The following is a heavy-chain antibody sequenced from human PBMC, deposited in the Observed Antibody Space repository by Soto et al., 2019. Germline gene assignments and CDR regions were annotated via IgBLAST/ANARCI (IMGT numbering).Heavy chain of an antibody. J-gene: IGHJ4*02. CDR3: ARGLSRIAAAGPFDY. CDR2: ISSNGGST. D-gene: IGHD6-13*01. CDR1: GFTFSSYA. V-gene: IGHV3-64*02. Sequence: GGSLRLSCAASGFTFSSYAMHWVRQAPGKGLEYVSAISSNGGSTYYADSVKGRFTISRDNSKNTLYLQMGSLRAEDMAVYYCARGLSRIAAAGPFDYWGQGTLVTVS.